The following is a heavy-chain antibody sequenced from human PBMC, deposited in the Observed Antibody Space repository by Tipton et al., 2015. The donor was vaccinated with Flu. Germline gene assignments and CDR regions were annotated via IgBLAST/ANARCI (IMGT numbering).Heavy chain of an antibody. CDR2: IFYSGNS. D-gene: IGHD4-11*01. CDR1: GGPISSGGDY. Sequence: TLSLTCTVSGGPISSGGDYWSWIRQHPGKGLEWIGNIFYSGNSNYNPSLKSRVTMSVETSKNQFSLKMKSVTAADKAVYYCVRRDYSNYVSDPKSWFDPWGQGTLVTVSS. V-gene: IGHV4-31*03. CDR3: VRRDYSNYVSDPKSWFDP. J-gene: IGHJ5*02.